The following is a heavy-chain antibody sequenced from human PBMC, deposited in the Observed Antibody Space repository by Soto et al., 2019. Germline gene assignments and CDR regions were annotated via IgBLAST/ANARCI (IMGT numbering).Heavy chain of an antibody. D-gene: IGHD3-3*01. CDR3: ARDKKSYDFWSGYSGDAFDI. CDR1: GYTFTSYG. CDR2: ISAYNGNT. J-gene: IGHJ3*02. Sequence: ASVKVSCKASGYTFTSYGISWVRQAPGQGLEWMGWISAYNGNTNYAQKLQGRVTMTTDTSTSTAYMELRSLRSDDTAVYYCARDKKSYDFWSGYSGDAFDIWGQGTMVTVSS. V-gene: IGHV1-18*01.